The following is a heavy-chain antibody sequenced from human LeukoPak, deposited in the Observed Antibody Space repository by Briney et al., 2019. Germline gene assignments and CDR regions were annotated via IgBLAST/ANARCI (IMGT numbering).Heavy chain of an antibody. D-gene: IGHD3-22*01. V-gene: IGHV1-69*02. CDR2: IIPILGIV. Sequence: SVKVSCKASGGTFSSYPISWVRRAPGQGLELMGRIIPILGIVNYAQKFQGRVTITADKSTTTAYMELSGLRSEDTAVYFCASRYYDSSDYYKYYFDYWGQGTLVTVSS. J-gene: IGHJ4*02. CDR3: ASRYYDSSDYYKYYFDY. CDR1: GGTFSSYP.